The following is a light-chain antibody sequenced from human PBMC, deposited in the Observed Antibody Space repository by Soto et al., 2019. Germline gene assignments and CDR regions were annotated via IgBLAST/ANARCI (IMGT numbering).Light chain of an antibody. V-gene: IGKV3-20*01. J-gene: IGKJ1*01. CDR2: GAF. Sequence: EVVLTQSPGTLSLSPGERATLSCRASQSLNRNYLAWYQRKPGQPPRLLMYGAFNRATDIPARFSGSVSGTDFPLTITRLEPEDFAVYYCQQYESSPPTFGQGTKVEF. CDR3: QQYESSPPT. CDR1: QSLNRNY.